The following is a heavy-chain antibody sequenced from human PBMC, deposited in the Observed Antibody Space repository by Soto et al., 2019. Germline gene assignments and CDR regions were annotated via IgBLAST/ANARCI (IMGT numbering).Heavy chain of an antibody. CDR3: SRAYCSSTSCSYFDY. V-gene: IGHV3-49*03. D-gene: IGHD2-2*01. J-gene: IGHJ4*02. Sequence: GGSLRLSCTASGFTFGDYAMSWFRQAPGKGLEWVAFIRSKAYGGATEDAASVKDRFIISRDDSKSIAYLQMNSLKTEDTAVYYCSRAYCSSTSCSYFDYWGQGTLVTVSS. CDR1: GFTFGDYA. CDR2: IRSKAYGGAT.